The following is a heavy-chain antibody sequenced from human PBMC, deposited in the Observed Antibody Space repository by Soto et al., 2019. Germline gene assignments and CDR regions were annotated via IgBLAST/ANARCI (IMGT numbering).Heavy chain of an antibody. CDR1: GYTFTDYY. J-gene: IGHJ4*02. V-gene: IGHV1-2*02. CDR2: INPNSGGT. D-gene: IGHD6-19*01. CDR3: ARDNGYSSSDFDY. Sequence: QVQLVQSGAEVKKTGASVKVSCKASGYTFTDYYIYWVRQAPGQGLEWMGWINPNSGGTDYAQKFQGRVTMTTDTSINTAYMDLSRLRSDDTAVYYCARDNGYSSSDFDYWGQGSLVTVSS.